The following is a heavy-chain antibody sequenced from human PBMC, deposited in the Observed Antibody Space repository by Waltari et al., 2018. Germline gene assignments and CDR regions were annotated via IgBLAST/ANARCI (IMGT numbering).Heavy chain of an antibody. D-gene: IGHD6-6*01. V-gene: IGHV1-2*06. Sequence: QVQLVPSAAEVKKPEASVKVSCNASRYTFTGSYMPCVRHAPHQGLEWMGRINPISGGTNYAQKLQGMVTMTRDTSISTAYMELSRLRSDDTAVYYCARGSRAIAARLNWYFDLWGRGTLVTVSS. J-gene: IGHJ2*01. CDR3: ARGSRAIAARLNWYFDL. CDR2: INPISGGT. CDR1: RYTFTGSY.